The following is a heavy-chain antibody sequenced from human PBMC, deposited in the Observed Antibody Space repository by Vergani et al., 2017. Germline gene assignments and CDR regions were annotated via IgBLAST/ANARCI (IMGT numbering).Heavy chain of an antibody. J-gene: IGHJ6*02. CDR1: GGSINTGAYY. CDR2: VYTSGMT. D-gene: IGHD3-10*01. CDR3: ARELSYDYGSGSXDYNPYYYEVMDV. Sequence: QVQLQESGPRLVRPSQTLSLTCTVSGGSINTGAYYWSWIRQPAGKGLEWIGRVYTSGMTNYNPSLKSRVTILVDRSKSQLSLKLTSVTAGDTAVYFCARELSYDYGSGSXDYNPYYYEVMDVWVPGTTVTVSS. V-gene: IGHV4-61*02.